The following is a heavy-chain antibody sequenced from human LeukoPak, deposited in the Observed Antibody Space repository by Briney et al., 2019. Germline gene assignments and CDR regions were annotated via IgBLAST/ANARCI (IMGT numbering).Heavy chain of an antibody. CDR1: GFTFSSYW. V-gene: IGHV3-74*01. CDR2: INSDESST. CDR3: ATSTYCSGGSCYSRTFQY. J-gene: IGHJ4*02. Sequence: GGSLRLSCAASGFTFSSYWMHWVRQAPGKGLVWVSRINSDESSTNHADSVKGRFTISRDNAKNTLYLQMNSLRAEDTAVYYCATSTYCSGGSCYSRTFQYWGQGTLVTVSS. D-gene: IGHD2-15*01.